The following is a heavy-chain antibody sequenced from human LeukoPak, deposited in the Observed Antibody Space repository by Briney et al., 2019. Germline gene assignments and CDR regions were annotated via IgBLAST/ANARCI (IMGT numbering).Heavy chain of an antibody. J-gene: IGHJ4*02. Sequence: GGSLRLSCAASGFTFSSYAMSWVRQAPGKGLEWVSTFSGTSSTSYTDAVKGRVTISRDNSKNTLYLQMNSLRAEDTAVYYCAKLKQWQPQRYFFEYWGQGALVTVAS. V-gene: IGHV3-23*01. D-gene: IGHD6-19*01. CDR1: GFTFSSYA. CDR2: FSGTSST. CDR3: AKLKQWQPQRYFFEY.